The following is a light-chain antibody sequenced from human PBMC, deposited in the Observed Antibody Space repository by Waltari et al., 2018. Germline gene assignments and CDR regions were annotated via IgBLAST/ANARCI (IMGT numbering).Light chain of an antibody. CDR2: HAS. CDR1: QSISKY. J-gene: IGKJ1*01. CDR3: QHYESLPVT. Sequence: EIVLTQSPGTLSLSPGERATPSCRASQSISKYLAWYPQKPGQAPRLLIYHASSRAAGIPDRFSGSGSGTDFSLSISRVEPEDFAVYYCQHYESLPVTFGQGTKVEIK. V-gene: IGKV3-20*01.